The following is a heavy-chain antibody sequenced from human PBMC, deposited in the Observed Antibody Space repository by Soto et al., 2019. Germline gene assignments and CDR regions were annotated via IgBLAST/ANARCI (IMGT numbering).Heavy chain of an antibody. Sequence: QLQLQESGPGLVKPSETLSLTCTVSGVSISNSSYYWGWIRRPPGKGLEWIGTIYYSGITYYNPSLKSRVTISVDTSKNQFPLKLSSVTAADTAVYYCARHGSTWGQGPLVTVSS. CDR2: IYYSGIT. V-gene: IGHV4-39*01. J-gene: IGHJ5*02. CDR1: GVSISNSSYY. CDR3: ARHGST.